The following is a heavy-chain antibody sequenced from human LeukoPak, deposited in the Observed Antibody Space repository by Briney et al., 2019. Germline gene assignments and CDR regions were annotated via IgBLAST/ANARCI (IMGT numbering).Heavy chain of an antibody. Sequence: SETLSLTCTGSGYSISSGYYWGWTRQPPGRGRVWIGCIYHSGSTYYNPSLQSRVTISVDTSKNQFSLKLSSVTAADTAVYYCARDARRRYYYDSSGTDAFDIWGQGTMVTVSS. D-gene: IGHD3-22*01. CDR2: IYHSGST. CDR1: GYSISSGYY. V-gene: IGHV4-38-2*02. CDR3: ARDARRRYYYDSSGTDAFDI. J-gene: IGHJ3*02.